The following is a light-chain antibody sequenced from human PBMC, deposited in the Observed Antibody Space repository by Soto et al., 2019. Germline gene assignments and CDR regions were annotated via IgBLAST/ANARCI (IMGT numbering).Light chain of an antibody. V-gene: IGKV2-28*01. CDR2: WAS. CDR3: QQYYSTPWT. J-gene: IGKJ1*01. Sequence: DIVMTQSPLSLPVTPGEPASISCRSSQSLLYSNGYNYLDWYLQKPGQSPKLLIYWASARESGVPDRFSGSGSGTDFTLTISSLQAEDVAVYYCQQYYSTPWTFGQGTKVDIK. CDR1: QSLLYSNGYNY.